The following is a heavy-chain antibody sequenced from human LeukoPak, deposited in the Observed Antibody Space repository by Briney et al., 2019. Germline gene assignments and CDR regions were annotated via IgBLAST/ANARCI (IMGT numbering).Heavy chain of an antibody. V-gene: IGHV4-59*01. CDR3: ARAHSNSGFDY. D-gene: IGHD4-23*01. CDR2: IYYSGST. Sequence: PSETLSLTCSVSGGSISSYYWSWIRQPPGTGLEWIGCIYYSGSTNYNPSLKSRVTISVDTSKNQFSLKLSSVTAADTAVYYCARAHSNSGFDYWGQGTLVTVSS. CDR1: GGSISSYY. J-gene: IGHJ4*02.